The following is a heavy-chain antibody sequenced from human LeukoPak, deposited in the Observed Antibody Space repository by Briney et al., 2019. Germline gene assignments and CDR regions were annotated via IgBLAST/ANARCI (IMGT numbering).Heavy chain of an antibody. D-gene: IGHD2/OR15-2a*01. CDR3: ARHGVLSISSSFDY. J-gene: IGHJ4*02. Sequence: PSETLSLTCTGSGGSISSSGYYWGWIRQPPGKGLEWIGSIYYSGSTYYNPSLKSRVTISVDTSKNQFSLKLSSVTAADTAVYYCARHGVLSISSSFDYWGQGTLVTVSS. V-gene: IGHV4-39*01. CDR1: GGSISSSGYY. CDR2: IYYSGST.